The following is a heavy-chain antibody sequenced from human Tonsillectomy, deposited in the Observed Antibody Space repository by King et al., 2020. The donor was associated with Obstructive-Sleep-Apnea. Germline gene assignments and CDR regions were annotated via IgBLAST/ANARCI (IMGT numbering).Heavy chain of an antibody. CDR1: GGSISSSSYY. J-gene: IGHJ5*02. Sequence: QLQESGPGLVKPSETLSLTCTVSGGSISSSSYYWAWIRQPPGKGLEWIGSMYYSGSTYYNLSLKRRVTISVGTSKNQFSLKLRSVTAADTAVHYCATDPSVSVFGVITPGYNWFDPWGQGTLVTVSS. D-gene: IGHD3-3*01. V-gene: IGHV4-39*07. CDR3: ATDPSVSVFGVITPGYNWFDP. CDR2: MYYSGST.